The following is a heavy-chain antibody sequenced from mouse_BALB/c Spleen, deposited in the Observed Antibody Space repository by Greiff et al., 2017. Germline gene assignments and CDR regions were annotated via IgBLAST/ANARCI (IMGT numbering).Heavy chain of an antibody. D-gene: IGHD4-1*01. CDR2: ISSGSSTI. J-gene: IGHJ4*01. V-gene: IGHV5-17*02. CDR1: GFTFSSFG. CDR3: ARWGNWDGYAMDY. Sequence: EVQGVESGGGLVQPGGSRKLSCAASGFTFSSFGMHWVRQAPEKGLEWVAYISSGSSTIYYADTVKGRFTISRDNPKNTLFLQMTSLRSEDTAMYYCARWGNWDGYAMDYWGQGTSVTVSS.